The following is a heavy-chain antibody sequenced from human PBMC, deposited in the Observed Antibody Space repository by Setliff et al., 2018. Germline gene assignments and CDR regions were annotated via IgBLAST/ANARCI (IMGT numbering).Heavy chain of an antibody. CDR3: ARVEGVPAPYYMDV. V-gene: IGHV3-48*01. Sequence: GGSLRLSCAASGFTFSSYSMNWVRQAPGKGLEWVSYISSSSSTIYYADSVKGRFTISRDNAKNSLYLQRNSLRAEDTAVYYCARVEGVPAPYYMDVWGKGTTVTVSS. D-gene: IGHD2-2*01. J-gene: IGHJ6*03. CDR2: ISSSSSTI. CDR1: GFTFSSYS.